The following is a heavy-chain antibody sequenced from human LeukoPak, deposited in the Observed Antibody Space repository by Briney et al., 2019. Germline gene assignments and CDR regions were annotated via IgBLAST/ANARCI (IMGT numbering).Heavy chain of an antibody. J-gene: IGHJ4*02. D-gene: IGHD2-2*01. CDR1: GYTFTGYY. CDR3: ARDHCSSTSCSIFDY. V-gene: IGHV1-2*02. Sequence: ASVKVSCKASGYTFTGYYMHWVRQAPGQGLEWMGWINPNSGGTNYAQKFQGGVTMTRDTSISTAYMELSRLRSDDTAVYYCARDHCSSTSCSIFDYWGQGTLVTVSS. CDR2: INPNSGGT.